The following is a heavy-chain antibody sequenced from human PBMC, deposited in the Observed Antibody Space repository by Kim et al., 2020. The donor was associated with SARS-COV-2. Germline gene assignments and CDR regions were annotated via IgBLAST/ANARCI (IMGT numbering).Heavy chain of an antibody. CDR3: ARDLIAARPNWFDP. Sequence: AQMLKGRVTMTTDTSTSTAYMELRSLRSDDTAVYYCARDLIAARPNWFDPWGQGTLVTVSS. D-gene: IGHD6-6*01. V-gene: IGHV1-18*01. J-gene: IGHJ5*02.